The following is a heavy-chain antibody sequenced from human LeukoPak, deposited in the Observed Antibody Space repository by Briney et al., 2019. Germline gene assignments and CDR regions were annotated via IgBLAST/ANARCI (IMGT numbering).Heavy chain of an antibody. CDR3: ARGGWPFDL. V-gene: IGHV3-23*01. CDR1: GFTFSSYA. Sequence: GGSLRLSCAASGFTFSSYAMSWVRQAPGMGLEWVSSISNSGGSTYYADSVKGRFTIARDDSKNTVYLEMKSLTAEDTALYYCARGGWPFDLWGQGTLVTVSS. D-gene: IGHD3-10*01. CDR2: ISNSGGST. J-gene: IGHJ4*02.